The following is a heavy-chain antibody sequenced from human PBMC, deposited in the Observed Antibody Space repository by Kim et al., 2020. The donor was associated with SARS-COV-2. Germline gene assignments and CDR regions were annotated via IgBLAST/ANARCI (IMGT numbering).Heavy chain of an antibody. Sequence: GGSLRLSCAASGFTFSNAWMSWVRQAPGKGLEWVGRIKSKTDGGTTDYAAPVKGRFTISRDDSKNTLYLQMNSLKTEDTAVYYCTASYQHYYYYGMDVWGQGTTVTVSS. CDR3: TASYQHYYYYGMDV. J-gene: IGHJ6*02. CDR2: IKSKTDGGTT. V-gene: IGHV3-15*01. CDR1: GFTFSNAW. D-gene: IGHD2-2*01.